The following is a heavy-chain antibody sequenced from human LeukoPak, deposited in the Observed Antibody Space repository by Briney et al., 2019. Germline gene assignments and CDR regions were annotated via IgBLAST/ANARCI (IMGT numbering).Heavy chain of an antibody. V-gene: IGHV3-30-3*01. J-gene: IGHJ6*02. CDR2: ISYDGSNK. CDR3: ARDDGRLSGYIPYYGMDV. Sequence: PGRSLRLSCAASGFTFSSYAMHWVRQAPGKGLEWVAVISYDGSNKYYADSVKGRFTISRDNSKNTLYLQMNSLRAEDTAVYYCARDDGRLSGYIPYYGMDVWGQGTTVTVSS. CDR1: GFTFSSYA. D-gene: IGHD3-3*01.